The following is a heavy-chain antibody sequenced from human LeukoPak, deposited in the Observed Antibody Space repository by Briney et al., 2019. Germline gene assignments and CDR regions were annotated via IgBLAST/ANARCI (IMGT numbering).Heavy chain of an antibody. CDR1: GGSISSSSYY. V-gene: IGHV4-39*01. D-gene: IGHD5-18*01. J-gene: IGHJ6*02. CDR2: IYYSGST. CDR3: AAPTAMGPYYYYGMDV. Sequence: SETLSLTCTVSGGSISSSSYYWGWIRQPPGTGLEWIGSIYYSGSTYYNPSFKSRVTISVDTSKNQFSLKLSSVTAADTAVYYCAAPTAMGPYYYYGMDVWGQGTTVTVSS.